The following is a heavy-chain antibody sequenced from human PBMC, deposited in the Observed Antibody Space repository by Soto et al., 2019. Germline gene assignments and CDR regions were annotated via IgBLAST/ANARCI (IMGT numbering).Heavy chain of an antibody. CDR1: GYSFNSFE. CDR2: MNPNSGNT. J-gene: IGHJ6*02. Sequence: QVQLVQSGAEVKMPGASVNVSCKASGYSFNSFEITWVRQAPGQGLEWMGWMNPNSGNTAYAQNFQGRVTMTRNTPTNTAYMELSSLRSEDTAVYYWARGLYYYGLDVWGQGTTVTVSS. V-gene: IGHV1-8*01. CDR3: ARGLYYYGLDV.